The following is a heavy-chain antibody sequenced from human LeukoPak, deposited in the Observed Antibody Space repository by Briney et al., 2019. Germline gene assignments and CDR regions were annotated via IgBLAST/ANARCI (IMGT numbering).Heavy chain of an antibody. V-gene: IGHV1-2*02. D-gene: IGHD6-13*01. CDR2: INPDSGDS. Sequence: GASVKVSCKASGYTFTNFYTHWVRQAPGQGLEWMGWINPDSGDSNYTQHFQGRVTMTRDTSISTAYMELSRLRSDDTAVYHCARGSSNWSTRFHSWGQGTLVTVSS. CDR3: ARGSSNWSTRFHS. J-gene: IGHJ4*02. CDR1: GYTFTNFY.